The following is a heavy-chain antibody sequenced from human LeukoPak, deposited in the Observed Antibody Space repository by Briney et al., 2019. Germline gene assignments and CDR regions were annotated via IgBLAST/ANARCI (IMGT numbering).Heavy chain of an antibody. J-gene: IGHJ4*02. CDR3: ARYSSGWPGYFDY. Sequence: GGSLRLSCAASGFTFSSYSMNWVRQAPGKGLEWGSSISSSSSYIYYADSVKGRFTISRDNAKNSLYLQMNSLRAEDTAVYYCARYSSGWPGYFDYWGQGILVTVSS. CDR1: GFTFSSYS. CDR2: ISSSSSYI. D-gene: IGHD6-25*01. V-gene: IGHV3-21*01.